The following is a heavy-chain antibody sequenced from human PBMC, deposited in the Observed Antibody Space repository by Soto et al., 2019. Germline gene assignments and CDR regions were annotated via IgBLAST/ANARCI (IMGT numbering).Heavy chain of an antibody. Sequence: PSETLSLTCAVYGGSFNPYHWSFIRQPPGKRLEWIGEIDHTGRTSYNPSVKGRVTMSVDTSKNQFSLNLRSVTAADTAVYFCARSMNDHNHHHWGFDSWGQGTLVTVSS. CDR1: GGSFNPYH. CDR3: ARSMNDHNHHHWGFDS. V-gene: IGHV4-34*01. D-gene: IGHD7-27*01. J-gene: IGHJ5*01. CDR2: IDHTGRT.